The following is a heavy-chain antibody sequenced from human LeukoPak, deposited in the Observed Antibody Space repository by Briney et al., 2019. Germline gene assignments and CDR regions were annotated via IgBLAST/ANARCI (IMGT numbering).Heavy chain of an antibody. CDR2: IYSDGRT. J-gene: IGHJ4*02. CDR1: GFSFSDSV. V-gene: IGHV3-53*01. Sequence: GGSLRLSCVASGFSFSDSVIHWVRQAPGRGLDWVSVIYSDGRTFYADSVKGRFTSSRDNSKNTVDLQMNNLGADDTAVYYCARGAFDWGQGTLVTVSS. CDR3: ARGAFD.